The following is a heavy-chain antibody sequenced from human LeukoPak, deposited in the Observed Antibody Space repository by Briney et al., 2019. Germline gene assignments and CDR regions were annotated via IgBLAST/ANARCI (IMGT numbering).Heavy chain of an antibody. J-gene: IGHJ4*02. Sequence: GGSLRLSCAASGFTFSSYSMNWVRQAPGKGLEWVANIKQDGSEKYYVDSVKGRFTISRDNAKSSLYLQMNSLRAEDTALYYCASTFAGRREWGQGTLVTVSS. CDR3: ASTFAGRRE. CDR2: IKQDGSEK. V-gene: IGHV3-7*01. CDR1: GFTFSSYS.